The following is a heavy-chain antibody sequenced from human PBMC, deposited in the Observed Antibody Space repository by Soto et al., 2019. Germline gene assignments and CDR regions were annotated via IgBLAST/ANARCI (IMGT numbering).Heavy chain of an antibody. Sequence: SVKVSCKASGGTFSSYAISWVRLAPGQGLEWMGGIIPIFGTANYAQKFQGRVTITADESTSTAYMELSSLRSEDTAVYYCARAIVVVVAARDDNWFDPWGQGTLVTVSS. CDR3: ARAIVVVVAARDDNWFDP. J-gene: IGHJ5*02. V-gene: IGHV1-69*13. D-gene: IGHD2-15*01. CDR2: IIPIFGTA. CDR1: GGTFSSYA.